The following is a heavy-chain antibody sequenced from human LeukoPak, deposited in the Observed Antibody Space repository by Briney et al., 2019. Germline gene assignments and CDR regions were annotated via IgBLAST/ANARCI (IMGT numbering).Heavy chain of an antibody. V-gene: IGHV3-23*01. CDR2: IGSSGDIT. CDR3: ARDIDNGDYVVY. J-gene: IGHJ4*02. Sequence: GGSLRLPCAASGFTFSSYAMSWVRQAPGMGLEWVSSIGSSGDITYYADSVNGRFTISRDNSKNTLYLQMNSLRAEDTAVYYCARDIDNGDYVVYWGQGTLVTVSS. CDR1: GFTFSSYA. D-gene: IGHD4-17*01.